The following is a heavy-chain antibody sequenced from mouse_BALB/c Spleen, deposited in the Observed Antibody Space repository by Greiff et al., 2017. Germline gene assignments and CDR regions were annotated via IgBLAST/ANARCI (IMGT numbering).Heavy chain of an antibody. V-gene: IGHV7-3*02. CDR1: GFTFTDYY. CDR3: ARAPLLRYAMDY. CDR2: IRNKANGYTT. D-gene: IGHD1-2*01. J-gene: IGHJ4*01. Sequence: EVKLMESGGGLVQPGGSLRLSCATSGFTFTDYYMSWVRQPPGKALEWLGFIRNKANGYTTEYSASVKGRFTISRDNSQSILYLQMNTLRAEDSATYYCARAPLLRYAMDYWGQGTSVTVSS.